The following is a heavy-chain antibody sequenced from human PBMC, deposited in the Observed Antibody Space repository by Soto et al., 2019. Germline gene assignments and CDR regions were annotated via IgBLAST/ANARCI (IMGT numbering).Heavy chain of an antibody. CDR2: TYYRSKWYN. CDR1: GDSVSSNSAA. V-gene: IGHV6-1*01. J-gene: IGHJ6*03. CDR3: ARDPDLRFLEWLTLGYYYMDV. Sequence: KQSQTLSLTCAISGDSVSSNSAAWNWIRQSPSRGLEWLGRTYYRSKWYNDYAVSVKSRITINPDTSKNQFSLQLNSVTPEDTAVYYCARDPDLRFLEWLTLGYYYMDVWGKGTTVTVSS. D-gene: IGHD3-3*01.